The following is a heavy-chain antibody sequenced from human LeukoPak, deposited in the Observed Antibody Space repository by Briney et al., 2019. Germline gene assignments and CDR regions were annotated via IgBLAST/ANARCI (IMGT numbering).Heavy chain of an antibody. D-gene: IGHD3-22*01. CDR1: GFSFDDYA. Sequence: GGSLRLSCAASGFSFDDYAMHWVRQAPGKGLECVSLISWDGDSTYYSDSVKGRFTISRDNNKNSLYLQMNSLRTEDTALYYCATAPYDSIGIFDYWGQGTLVTVSS. V-gene: IGHV3-43D*03. CDR3: ATAPYDSIGIFDY. CDR2: ISWDGDST. J-gene: IGHJ4*02.